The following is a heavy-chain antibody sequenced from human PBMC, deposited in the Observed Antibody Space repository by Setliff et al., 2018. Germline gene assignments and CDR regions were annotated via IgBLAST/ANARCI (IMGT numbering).Heavy chain of an antibody. CDR3: ARGGMAAANRKGVFEY. Sequence: ASVKVSCKTSGYTFTSYYMYWVRQAPGQGLDWMGTINTGGGSASIVDQFQGRVTMTRDTSTSTFYMEVNILRSDDTAVYYCARGGMAAANRKGVFEYWGQGTLVTVSS. J-gene: IGHJ4*02. D-gene: IGHD6-13*01. CDR1: GYTFTSYY. V-gene: IGHV1-46*01. CDR2: INTGGGSA.